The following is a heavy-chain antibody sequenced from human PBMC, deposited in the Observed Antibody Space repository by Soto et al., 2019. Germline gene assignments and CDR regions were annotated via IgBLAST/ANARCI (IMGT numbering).Heavy chain of an antibody. V-gene: IGHV3-30*18. Sequence: QVQLVESGGGVVQPGRSLRLSCAASGFTFSSSGMHWVRQAPGKGLEWVAIISYDGSNQYYADSVKGRFTISRDNSKNTLDLQMNSLRTEDTAVYYCAKALGELSPGSYDHWGQGVLVTVSS. J-gene: IGHJ4*02. D-gene: IGHD3-16*02. CDR1: GFTFSSSG. CDR3: AKALGELSPGSYDH. CDR2: ISYDGSNQ.